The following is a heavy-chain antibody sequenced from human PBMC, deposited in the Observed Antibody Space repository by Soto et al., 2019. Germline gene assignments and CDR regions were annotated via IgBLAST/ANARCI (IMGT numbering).Heavy chain of an antibody. CDR1: GFAFSDFY. CDR3: ARDREPSVYHGMAV. Sequence: QVQLVESGGGLVKPGGSLRLSCAASGFAFSDFYMSWTRQAPGKGLEWISYISGGGANVFYADSVKGRFTISRDNTQKSLYLQMDSLTSEATAIYYCARDREPSVYHGMAVWGQGTTVTVSS. CDR2: ISGGGANV. V-gene: IGHV3-11*01. J-gene: IGHJ6*02.